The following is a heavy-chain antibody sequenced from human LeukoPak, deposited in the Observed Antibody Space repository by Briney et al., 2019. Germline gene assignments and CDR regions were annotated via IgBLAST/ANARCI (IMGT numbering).Heavy chain of an antibody. CDR3: ARRKAKGAFDI. Sequence: SETLSLTCTVSGGSISSYYWNWIRQPPGKGLEWIGYISYSGSTNYNPSLKSRVTISVDTSKNQFSLKLSSVTAADTAVYYCARRKAKGAFDIWGQGTMVTVSS. J-gene: IGHJ3*02. CDR1: GGSISSYY. V-gene: IGHV4-59*01. CDR2: ISYSGST.